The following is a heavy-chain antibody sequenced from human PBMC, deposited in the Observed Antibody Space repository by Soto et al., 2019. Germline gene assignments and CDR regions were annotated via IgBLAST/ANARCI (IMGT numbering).Heavy chain of an antibody. CDR1: GYTFTDYY. Sequence: ASVKVSCKASGYTFTDYYLNWVRQAPGQGLEWMGWINPHSGGTNYAQKFQGRVTMTRDTSINTAYMDLSSLRSDDTAVYFCARAHYYDSWNNYFDYWGQGXLVTVSS. CDR2: INPHSGGT. V-gene: IGHV1-2*02. J-gene: IGHJ4*02. D-gene: IGHD3-22*01. CDR3: ARAHYYDSWNNYFDY.